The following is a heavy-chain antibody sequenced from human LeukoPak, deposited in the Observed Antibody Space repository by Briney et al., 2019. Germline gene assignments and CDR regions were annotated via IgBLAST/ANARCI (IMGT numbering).Heavy chain of an antibody. Sequence: MTGGSLRLSCGASGFTFSTYSMNWVGQPPGKGLEWIGSIYYSGSTYYNPSLKSRVTISVDTSKNQFSLKLSSVTAADTAVYYCARHDRGIFDYWGQGTVVTVS. V-gene: IGHV4-39*01. D-gene: IGHD1-14*01. CDR2: IYYSGST. J-gene: IGHJ4*02. CDR3: ARHDRGIFDY. CDR1: GFTFSTYSMN.